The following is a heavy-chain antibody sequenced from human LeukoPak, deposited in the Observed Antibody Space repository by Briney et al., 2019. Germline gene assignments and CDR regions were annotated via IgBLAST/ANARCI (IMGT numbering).Heavy chain of an antibody. CDR2: ISSSSYT. CDR1: GFTFSSYG. D-gene: IGHD3-9*01. J-gene: IGHJ5*02. V-gene: IGHV3-21*05. CDR3: ARDPETYYDILTGYLPWFDP. Sequence: GGSLRLSCAASGFTFSSYGMHWVRQAPGKGLEWVSYISSSSYTNYADSVKGRFTISRDNAKNSLYLQMNSLRAEDTAVYYCARDPETYYDILTGYLPWFDPWGQGTLVTVSS.